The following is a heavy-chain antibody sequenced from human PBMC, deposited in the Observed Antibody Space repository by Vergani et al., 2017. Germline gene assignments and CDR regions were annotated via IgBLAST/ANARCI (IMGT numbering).Heavy chain of an antibody. CDR3: ARVARHTTVMGWFDP. Sequence: QVQLVESGGGVVQPGRSLRLSCAASGFTFSSYAMHWVRQAPGKGLEWVAVISYDGSNKYYADSVKGRFTISRDNSKNTLYLQMNSLRAEDTAVYYCARVARHTTVMGWFDPWGQGTLVTVSS. J-gene: IGHJ5*02. CDR1: GFTFSSYA. D-gene: IGHD4-11*01. CDR2: ISYDGSNK. V-gene: IGHV3-30-3*01.